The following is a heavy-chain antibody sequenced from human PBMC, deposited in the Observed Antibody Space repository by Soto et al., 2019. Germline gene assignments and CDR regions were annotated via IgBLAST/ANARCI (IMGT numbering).Heavy chain of an antibody. J-gene: IGHJ6*02. CDR2: INHSGST. Sequence: SETLSLTCAVYGGSFSSYYWSWIRQPPGKGLEWIGEINHSGSTNYNPSLKSRVTISVDTSKNQFPLKLSSVSAADTAVYYCARGSWIQLWFNYYYGMDGWGQGTTVT. D-gene: IGHD5-18*01. V-gene: IGHV4-34*01. CDR1: GGSFSSYY. CDR3: ARGSWIQLWFNYYYGMDG.